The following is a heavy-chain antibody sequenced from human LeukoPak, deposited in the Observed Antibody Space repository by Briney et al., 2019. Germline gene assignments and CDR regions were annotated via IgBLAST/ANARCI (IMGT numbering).Heavy chain of an antibody. CDR3: ARDLERKYFDY. D-gene: IGHD1-1*01. CDR2: INPNSGGT. V-gene: IGHV1-2*02. J-gene: IGHJ4*02. CDR1: GYTFTGYY. Sequence: ASVKVSCKASGYTFTGYYMHWVRPAPGQGLEWMGWINPNSGGTNYAQKFQGRVTMTRDTSISTAYMELSRLRSDDTAVYYCARDLERKYFDYWSQGTLVTVSS.